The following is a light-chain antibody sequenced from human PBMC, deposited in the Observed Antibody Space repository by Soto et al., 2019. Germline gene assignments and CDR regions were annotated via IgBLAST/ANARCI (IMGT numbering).Light chain of an antibody. Sequence: EIVMTQSPTIVSVSPGERATLSCRASQSVNSNLAWYQQKPGQAPRLLISGASTRAPGIAARFSGSGSGTNFTLSISGLQSADFAVYYCQQYSDWPLYTFGQGTKLEIK. V-gene: IGKV3-15*01. CDR1: QSVNSN. CDR2: GAS. CDR3: QQYSDWPLYT. J-gene: IGKJ2*01.